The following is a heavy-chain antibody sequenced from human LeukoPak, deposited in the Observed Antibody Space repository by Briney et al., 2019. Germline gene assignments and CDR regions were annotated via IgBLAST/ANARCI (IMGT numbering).Heavy chain of an antibody. CDR2: ISNSGGST. CDR1: GFTFSNCA. D-gene: IGHD3-9*01. Sequence: PGGSLRLSCAASGFTFSNCAMSWVRQAPGKGLEWVSGISNSGGSTYYADSVKGRFTISRDNSKNTLYLQMNSLRAEDTAVYYCAKGAPSYYDILTGLGELSDYWGQGTLVTVSS. J-gene: IGHJ4*02. V-gene: IGHV3-23*01. CDR3: AKGAPSYYDILTGLGELSDY.